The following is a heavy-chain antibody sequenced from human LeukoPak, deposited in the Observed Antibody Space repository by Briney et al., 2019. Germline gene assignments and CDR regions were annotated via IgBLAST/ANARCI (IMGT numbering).Heavy chain of an antibody. J-gene: IGHJ5*02. D-gene: IGHD3-10*01. CDR1: GYTLTELS. CDR3: ARDRGNNWFDP. V-gene: IGHV1-24*01. Sequence: ASVKVSCKVSGYTLTELSMHWVRQAPGKGLEWMGGFDPEDGETIYAQKFQGRVTMTRDTSISTAYMELSRLRSDDTAVYYCARDRGNNWFDPWGQGTLVTVSS. CDR2: FDPEDGET.